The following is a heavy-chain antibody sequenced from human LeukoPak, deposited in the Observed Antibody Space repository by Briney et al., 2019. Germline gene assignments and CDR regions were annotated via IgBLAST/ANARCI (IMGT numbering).Heavy chain of an antibody. CDR2: IYYSGST. J-gene: IGHJ3*02. V-gene: IGHV4-59*01. Sequence: SETLSLTCTVSGGSISSYYWSWIRQPPGKGLEWIGNIYYSGSTNYNPSLKSRVTISVDTSKNQFSLKLSSVTAADTAVYYCARARDPNYYDSSGHDAFDIWGQGTMVTVSS. D-gene: IGHD3-22*01. CDR1: GGSISSYY. CDR3: ARARDPNYYDSSGHDAFDI.